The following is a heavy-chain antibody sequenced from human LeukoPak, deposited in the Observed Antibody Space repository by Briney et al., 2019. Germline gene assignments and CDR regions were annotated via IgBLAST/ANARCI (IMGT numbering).Heavy chain of an antibody. Sequence: GGSLRLSCAASGFTFSSYWMHWVRQAPGKGLEWVSYISTSSGTIYYADSVKGRFTISRDNANNSLYLQMNSLRAEDTAVYYCAKDLFRDQQWLMLVDYWGQGTLVTVSS. V-gene: IGHV3-48*04. CDR3: AKDLFRDQQWLMLVDY. J-gene: IGHJ4*02. D-gene: IGHD6-19*01. CDR1: GFTFSSYW. CDR2: ISTSSGTI.